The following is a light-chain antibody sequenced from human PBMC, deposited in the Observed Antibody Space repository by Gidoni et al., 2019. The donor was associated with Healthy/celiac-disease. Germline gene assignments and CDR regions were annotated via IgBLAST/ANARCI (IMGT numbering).Light chain of an antibody. CDR2: DAS. J-gene: IGKJ4*01. CDR3: QQYDNLPLT. Sequence: DIQMTQSPSSLSASVGDRVNITCQASQDISNYLNWYQQKPGKAPKLLIYDASNLETGVPSRFSGSGSGTDFTFTISSLQPEDIATYYCQQYDNLPLTFXRGTKVEIK. CDR1: QDISNY. V-gene: IGKV1-33*01.